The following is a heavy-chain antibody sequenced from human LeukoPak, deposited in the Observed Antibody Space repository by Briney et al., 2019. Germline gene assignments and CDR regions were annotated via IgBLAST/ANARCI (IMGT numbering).Heavy chain of an antibody. CDR1: GYTLTELS. CDR2: FDPEDGET. D-gene: IGHD5-24*01. J-gene: IGHJ4*02. Sequence: ASVKVSCTVSGYTLTELSMHWVRQAPGKGLEWMGGFDPEDGETIYAQKFQGRVTMTEDTSTDTAYMELSSLRSEDTAVYYCATDHLPNNRKRWLQFLSFDYWGQGTLVTVSS. CDR3: ATDHLPNNRKRWLQFLSFDY. V-gene: IGHV1-24*01.